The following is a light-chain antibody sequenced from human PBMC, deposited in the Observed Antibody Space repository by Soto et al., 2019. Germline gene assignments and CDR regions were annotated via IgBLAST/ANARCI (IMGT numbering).Light chain of an antibody. J-gene: IGLJ3*02. CDR2: DNN. CDR3: GTWDSSLSVWV. Sequence: QSVLTQPPSVSAAPGQKVTISCSGSSSNIGNNYVSWYQQLPGTAPKLLIYDNNKRPSGIPDRFSGSESGTSATLAITGLQTGDEADYYCGTWDSSLSVWVFGGGTKLTVL. V-gene: IGLV1-51*01. CDR1: SSNIGNNY.